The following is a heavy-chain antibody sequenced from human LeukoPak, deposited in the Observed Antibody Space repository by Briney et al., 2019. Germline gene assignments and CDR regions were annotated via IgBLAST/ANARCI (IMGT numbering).Heavy chain of an antibody. V-gene: IGHV4-38-2*02. Sequence: SETLSLTCTVSGYSITSGYYWGWIRQPPGKGLEWVGSIYHSGSTYYNASLKSRVTISVDTSKNQFSLKLSSVTAADTAVYYCARHDSSGYYLYYFDYWGQGTLVTVSS. J-gene: IGHJ4*02. D-gene: IGHD3-22*01. CDR3: ARHDSSGYYLYYFDY. CDR1: GYSITSGYY. CDR2: IYHSGST.